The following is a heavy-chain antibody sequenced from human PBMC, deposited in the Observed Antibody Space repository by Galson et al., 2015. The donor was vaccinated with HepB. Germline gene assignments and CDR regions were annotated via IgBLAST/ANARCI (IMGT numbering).Heavy chain of an antibody. CDR2: IIPILGIA. CDR3: ARPLVCSSTSCYRGKYGMDV. CDR1: GGTFSSYT. J-gene: IGHJ6*02. V-gene: IGHV1-69*02. D-gene: IGHD2-2*02. Sequence: SVKVSCKASGGTFSSYTISWVRQAPGQGLEWMGRIIPILGIANYAQKFQGRVTITADKSTSTAYMELSSLRSEDTAVYYCARPLVCSSTSCYRGKYGMDVWGQGTTVTVSS.